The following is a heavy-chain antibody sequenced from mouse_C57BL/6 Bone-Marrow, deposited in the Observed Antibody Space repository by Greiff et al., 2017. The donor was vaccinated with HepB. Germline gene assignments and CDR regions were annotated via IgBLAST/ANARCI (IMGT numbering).Heavy chain of an antibody. V-gene: IGHV5-16*01. D-gene: IGHD6-2*01. J-gene: IGHJ2*01. CDR1: GFTFSDYY. CDR3: ARGGLSLYYFDY. CDR2: INYDGSST. Sequence: DVQLVESEGGLVQPGSSMKLSCTASGFTFSDYYMAWVRQVPEKGLEWVANINYDGSSTYYLDSLKSRFIISRDNAKNILYLQMSSLKSEDTATYYCARGGLSLYYFDYWGQGTTLTVSS.